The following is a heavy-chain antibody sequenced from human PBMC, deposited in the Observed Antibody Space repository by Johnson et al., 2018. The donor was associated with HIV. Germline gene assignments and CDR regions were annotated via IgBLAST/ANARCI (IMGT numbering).Heavy chain of an antibody. Sequence: QVQLVESGGGVVQPGRSLRLSCAASGFTFNIYAMDWVRQAPGRGLEWVAIISVDGGKVHYADSVNGRFTISIANSRNTLFLQMKSLRTEDTAVYYCAREEDGYSSSWYGSTFDVWGQGTMVTVSS. CDR3: AREEDGYSSSWYGSTFDV. V-gene: IGHV3-30-3*01. J-gene: IGHJ3*01. CDR1: GFTFNIYA. D-gene: IGHD6-13*01. CDR2: ISVDGGKV.